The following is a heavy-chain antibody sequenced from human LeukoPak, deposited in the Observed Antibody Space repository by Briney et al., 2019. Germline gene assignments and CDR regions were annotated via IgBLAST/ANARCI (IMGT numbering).Heavy chain of an antibody. Sequence: TGGSLRLSCAASGFTFSSYSMNWVRQAPGKGLEWVANIKQDGSEKYYVDSVKGRFTISRDNAKNSLYLQMNSLRAEDTAVYHCARAFGDFWSGYYPSYYNYYMDVWGKGTMVTVSS. D-gene: IGHD3-3*01. J-gene: IGHJ6*03. CDR3: ARAFGDFWSGYYPSYYNYYMDV. CDR1: GFTFSSYS. V-gene: IGHV3-7*01. CDR2: IKQDGSEK.